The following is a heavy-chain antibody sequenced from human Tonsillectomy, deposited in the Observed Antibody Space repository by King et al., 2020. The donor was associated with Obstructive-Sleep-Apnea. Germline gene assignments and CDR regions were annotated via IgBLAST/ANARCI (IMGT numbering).Heavy chain of an antibody. CDR3: ARLTVRGSYYDCFDY. J-gene: IGHJ4*02. CDR1: GGSISSSSYY. V-gene: IGHV4-39*07. Sequence: QLQESGPGLVKPSETLPLTCTVSGGSISSSSYYWGWIRQPPGKGLEWIGSINYSGNTYYNPSLKSRVSISVDTSQNQCSLNLTSVTAADTAIYYCARLTVRGSYYDCFDYWGQGTLVTVSS. CDR2: INYSGNT. D-gene: IGHD1-26*01.